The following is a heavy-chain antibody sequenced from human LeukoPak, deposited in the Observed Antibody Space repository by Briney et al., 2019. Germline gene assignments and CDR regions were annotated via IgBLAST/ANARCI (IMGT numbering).Heavy chain of an antibody. CDR3: ARTNYDYVWWSYRQTHFDY. CDR2: INHSGST. D-gene: IGHD3-16*02. V-gene: IGHV4-34*01. Sequence: SETLSLTCAVYGGSFSGYYWSWIRQPPRKGLEWIGEINHSGSTNYNPSLKSRVTISVDTSKNQFSLKLSSVTAADTGVYYCARTNYDYVWWSYRQTHFDYWGQGTLVTVSS. CDR1: GGSFSGYY. J-gene: IGHJ4*02.